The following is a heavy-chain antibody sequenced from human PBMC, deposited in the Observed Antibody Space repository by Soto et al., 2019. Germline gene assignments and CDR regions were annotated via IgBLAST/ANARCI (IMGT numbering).Heavy chain of an antibody. CDR1: GYNLTAFW. Sequence: GESLKISCKASGYNLTAFWIHWVRQMPGKALEWLGKIDPSDSYTNYSPSFEGHVTISTDNSITTAYLQWSSLRASDTALYFCARVHKNWFDSWAQGTMVTVSS. CDR2: IDPSDSYT. CDR3: ARVHKNWFDS. J-gene: IGHJ5*01. V-gene: IGHV5-10-1*01.